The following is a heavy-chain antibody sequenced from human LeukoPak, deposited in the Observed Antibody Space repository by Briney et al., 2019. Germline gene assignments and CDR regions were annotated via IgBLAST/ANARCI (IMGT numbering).Heavy chain of an antibody. Sequence: SVKVSCKASGGTFSSYAISWVRQAPGQGLEWMGRIIPILGIANYAQKFRGRVTITADKSTSTAYMELSSLRSEDTAVYYCARDEYPYYDSSGYDFDYWGQGTLVTVSS. CDR3: ARDEYPYYDSSGYDFDY. CDR1: GGTFSSYA. J-gene: IGHJ4*02. V-gene: IGHV1-69*04. CDR2: IIPILGIA. D-gene: IGHD3-22*01.